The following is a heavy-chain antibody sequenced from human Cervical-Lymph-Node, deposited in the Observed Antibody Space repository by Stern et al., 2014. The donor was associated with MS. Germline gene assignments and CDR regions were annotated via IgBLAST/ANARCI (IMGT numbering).Heavy chain of an antibody. CDR3: ARDPYSNSWYPYFDQ. D-gene: IGHD6-13*01. CDR2: ISSTSSYI. CDR1: GFTFSSYS. Sequence: EVQLVESGGGLVKPGGSLRLSCAASGFTFSSYSMNWVRQAPGKGLEWVSSISSTSSYIYYADSLKGRFTISRDNAKNSLYLQMNSRRAEDTAVYYCARDPYSNSWYPYFDQWGQGTLVTVSS. J-gene: IGHJ4*02. V-gene: IGHV3-21*01.